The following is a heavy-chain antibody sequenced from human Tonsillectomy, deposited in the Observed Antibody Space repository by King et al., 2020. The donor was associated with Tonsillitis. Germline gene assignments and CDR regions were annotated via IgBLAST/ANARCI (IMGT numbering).Heavy chain of an antibody. CDR1: GYTFTNYD. CDR2: INPNSRNT. D-gene: IGHD2-21*01. Sequence: VQLVESGAEVKKPGASVKVSCTASGYTFTNYDLNWVRQATGQGLEWVGWINPNSRNTGYAQKFQGRVTMTWNTSISTAYMELSSLRSEDTAVFYCARSPTDYGGNSFDYWGQGTLVTVSS. CDR3: ARSPTDYGGNSFDY. J-gene: IGHJ4*02. V-gene: IGHV1-8*01.